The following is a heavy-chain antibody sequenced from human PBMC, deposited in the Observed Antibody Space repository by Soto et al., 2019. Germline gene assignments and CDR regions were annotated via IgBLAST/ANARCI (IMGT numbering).Heavy chain of an antibody. D-gene: IGHD1-26*01. Sequence: EVRRVESGGGLIQPGGSLRLSCAASGFTVSSNYMSCVRQAPGKGLEWVSVIYSGGTTYYADSVKGRFTISRDNSKNTLYLPVNSLRAEDTAVYYCERSQGGVGASWGQGTLVTVSS. CDR3: ERSQGGVGAS. J-gene: IGHJ4*02. CDR1: GFTVSSNY. CDR2: IYSGGTT. V-gene: IGHV3-53*01.